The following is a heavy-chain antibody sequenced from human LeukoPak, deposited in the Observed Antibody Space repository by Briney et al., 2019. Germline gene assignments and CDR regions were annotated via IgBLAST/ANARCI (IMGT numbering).Heavy chain of an antibody. V-gene: IGHV1-8*03. Sequence: ASVKVSCKASGYTFTSYDINWVRQATGQGLEWMGWMNPNSGNTGYAQKFQGRVTITRNTSISTAYMELSSLRSEDTAVYYCASSSSGWYGEYYFDYWGQGTLVTVSS. J-gene: IGHJ4*02. CDR1: GYTFTSYD. CDR2: MNPNSGNT. CDR3: ASSSSGWYGEYYFDY. D-gene: IGHD6-19*01.